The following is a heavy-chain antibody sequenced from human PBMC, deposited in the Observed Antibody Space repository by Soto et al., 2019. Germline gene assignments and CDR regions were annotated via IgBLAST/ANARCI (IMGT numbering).Heavy chain of an antibody. V-gene: IGHV4-31*03. CDR2: IYYSGST. Sequence: SETLSLTCTVSGGSISSGGYYWSWIRQHPGKGLEWIGYIYYSGSTYYNPSLKSRVTISVDTSKNQFSLKLSSVTAADTAVYYCARGGHYDILTGYYLTALPDYWGQGTLVTVSS. D-gene: IGHD3-9*01. J-gene: IGHJ4*02. CDR1: GGSISSGGYY. CDR3: ARGGHYDILTGYYLTALPDY.